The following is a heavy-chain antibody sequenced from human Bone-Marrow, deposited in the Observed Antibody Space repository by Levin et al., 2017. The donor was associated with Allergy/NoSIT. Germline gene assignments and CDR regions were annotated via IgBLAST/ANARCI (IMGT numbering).Heavy chain of an antibody. CDR1: GFTFSSYE. Sequence: GGSLRLSCAGSGFTFSSYEMNWVRQAPGKGLEWVSYISRSGSTIYYADSVKGRFTISRDNAKNSLYLQMDSLRAEDTAVYYCARVDPGDYYNSGTYLDAFDIWGQGTMVTVSS. CDR3: ARVDPGDYYNSGTYLDAFDI. D-gene: IGHD3-10*01. V-gene: IGHV3-48*03. CDR2: ISRSGSTI. J-gene: IGHJ3*02.